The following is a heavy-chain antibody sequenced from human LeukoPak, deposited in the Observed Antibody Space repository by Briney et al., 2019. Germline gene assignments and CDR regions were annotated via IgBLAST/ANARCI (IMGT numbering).Heavy chain of an antibody. J-gene: IGHJ4*02. V-gene: IGHV1-18*01. CDR3: ARVWQQLNYFDY. Sequence: ASVKVSCKASGYTFTSYGIIWVRQAPGQGLECMGWISAYNGNTNYAQKLQGRVTMTTDTSTSTAYMDLGSLRSDDTAVYYCARVWQQLNYFDYWGQGTLVTVSS. D-gene: IGHD6-13*01. CDR2: ISAYNGNT. CDR1: GYTFTSYG.